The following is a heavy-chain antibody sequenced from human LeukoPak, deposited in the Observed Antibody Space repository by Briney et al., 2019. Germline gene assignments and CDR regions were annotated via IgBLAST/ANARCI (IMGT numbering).Heavy chain of an antibody. V-gene: IGHV4-39*01. CDR3: ARLGDLGGVTPLDY. D-gene: IGHD3-16*01. J-gene: IGHJ4*02. CDR2: IYYSGST. CDR1: GGSISSSSYY. Sequence: SETLSLTCTVSGGSISSSSYYWGWIRQPPGKGLEWIGSIYYSGSTYYNPSLKSRVTISVDTSKNQFSLKLSSVTAADTAVYYCARLGDLGGVTPLDYWGQGTLVTVSS.